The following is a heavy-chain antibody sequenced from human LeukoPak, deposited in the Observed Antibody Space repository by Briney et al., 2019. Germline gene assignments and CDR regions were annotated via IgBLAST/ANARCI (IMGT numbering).Heavy chain of an antibody. D-gene: IGHD3-3*01. V-gene: IGHV4-30-2*01. CDR1: GGSISSGGYY. Sequence: PSQTLSLTCTVSGGSISSGGYYWSWIRQPPGKGLEWIGYIYHSGSTYYNPSLKSRVTISVDRSKNQFSLKLSSVTAADTAVYYCARWVREYDFWSGSYFDYWGQGTLVTVSS. CDR2: IYHSGST. CDR3: ARWVREYDFWSGSYFDY. J-gene: IGHJ4*02.